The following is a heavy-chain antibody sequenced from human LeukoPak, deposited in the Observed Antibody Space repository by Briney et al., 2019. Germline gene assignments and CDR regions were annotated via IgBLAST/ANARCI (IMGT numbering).Heavy chain of an antibody. CDR1: GFTFSSYS. CDR2: ISSSSYI. CDR3: ARAPRYGSGSSAPDY. D-gene: IGHD3-10*01. V-gene: IGHV3-21*01. Sequence: PGGSLRLSCAASGFTFSSYSMNWVRQAPGKGLEWVSSISSSSYIYYADSVKGRFTISRDNAKNSLYLQMNSLRAEDTAVYYCARAPRYGSGSSAPDYWGQGTLVTVSS. J-gene: IGHJ4*02.